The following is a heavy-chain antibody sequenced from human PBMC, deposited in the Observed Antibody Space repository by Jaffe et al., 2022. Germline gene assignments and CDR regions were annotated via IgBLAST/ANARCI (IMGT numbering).Heavy chain of an antibody. D-gene: IGHD6-13*01. CDR3: AKDSLFAERYSSSWYGSAFDI. CDR2: ISWNSGSI. V-gene: IGHV3-9*01. CDR1: GFTFDDYA. Sequence: EVQLVESGGGLVQPGRSLRLSCAASGFTFDDYAMHWVRQAPGKGLEWVSGISWNSGSIGYADSVKGRFTISRDNAKNSLYLQMNSLRAEDTALYYCAKDSLFAERYSSSWYGSAFDIWGQGTMVTVSS. J-gene: IGHJ3*02.